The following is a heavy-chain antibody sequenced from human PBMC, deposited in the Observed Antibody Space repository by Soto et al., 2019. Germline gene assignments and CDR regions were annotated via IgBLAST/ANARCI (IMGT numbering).Heavy chain of an antibody. CDR3: ATVHGLGGWWDAFDI. Sequence: QVQLQESGPGLVKPSGTLSLTCAVSGGSISSSNWWSWVRQPPRKGLEWIGEIYHSWSTNYNPSLKYLVTLSVDKSKNQFSLKLSSVTAADTAVYYCATVHGLGGWWDAFDIWGQGTMVTVSS. CDR2: IYHSWST. D-gene: IGHD6-19*01. J-gene: IGHJ3*02. CDR1: GGSISSSNW. V-gene: IGHV4-4*02.